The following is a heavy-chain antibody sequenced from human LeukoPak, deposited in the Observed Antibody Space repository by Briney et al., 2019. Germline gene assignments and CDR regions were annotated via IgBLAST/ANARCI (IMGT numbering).Heavy chain of an antibody. Sequence: GGSLRLSCAASGFTFSGFALHWVRQASGKGLEWVGRIRSTANGYATAYAASVKGRFTISRDDSKNTAYLQMDSLKTEDTAVYYCARDKGQYGSGTRGFTWFDPWGQGTLVTVSS. J-gene: IGHJ5*02. D-gene: IGHD3-10*01. CDR2: IRSTANGYAT. CDR1: GFTFSGFA. CDR3: ARDKGQYGSGTRGFTWFDP. V-gene: IGHV3-73*01.